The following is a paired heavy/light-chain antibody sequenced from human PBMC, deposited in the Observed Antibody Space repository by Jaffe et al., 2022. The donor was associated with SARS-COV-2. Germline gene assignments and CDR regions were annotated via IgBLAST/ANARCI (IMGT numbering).Light chain of an antibody. Sequence: DIVMTQSPDSLAVSLGERATINCKSSQSVLYNSNNKNYLAWYQQKPGQPPKLLIYWASTRESGVPDRFSGSGSGTDFTLTISSLQAEDVAVYYCQQYYRTPPWTFGQGTKVEIK. V-gene: IGKV4-1*01. CDR3: QQYYRTPPWT. CDR2: WAS. CDR1: QSVLYNSNNKNY. J-gene: IGKJ1*01.
Heavy chain of an antibody. V-gene: IGHV3-30*04. CDR1: GFTFSSYA. D-gene: IGHD3-22*01. CDR2: ISHDGRNK. CDR3: ARAGFESSGYSRVGGYFDY. Sequence: QVQLVESGGGVVQPGRSLRLSCAASGFTFSSYAMHWVRQAPGKGLEWVAVISHDGRNKFYADSVKGRFTISRDNSKNTLYLQMNSLRAEDTAVYYCARAGFESSGYSRVGGYFDYWGQGTLVTVSS. J-gene: IGHJ4*02.